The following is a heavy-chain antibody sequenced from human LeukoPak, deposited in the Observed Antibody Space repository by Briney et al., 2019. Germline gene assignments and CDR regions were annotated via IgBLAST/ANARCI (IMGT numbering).Heavy chain of an antibody. CDR2: IYYSGST. CDR3: ARERSSSGGHNWFDP. D-gene: IGHD4-23*01. V-gene: IGHV4-39*07. Sequence: SETLSLTCTVSGGSISSSSYYWGWIRQPPGKGLEWIGSIYYSGSTYYNPSLKSRVTISVDTSKNQFSLNLTSVTAADAAVYYRARERSSSGGHNWFDPWGQGTLVTVSS. CDR1: GGSISSSSYY. J-gene: IGHJ5*02.